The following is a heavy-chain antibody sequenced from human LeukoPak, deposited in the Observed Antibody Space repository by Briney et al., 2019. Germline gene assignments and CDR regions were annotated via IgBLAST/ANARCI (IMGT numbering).Heavy chain of an antibody. V-gene: IGHV3-23*01. CDR2: ISGSGGST. J-gene: IGHJ6*03. D-gene: IGHD4-11*01. CDR1: GFTFSSYA. Sequence: GGSLRLSCAASGFTFSSYAMSWVRQAPGKGLEWVSAISGSGGSTYYADSVKGRFTISRDNPKNTLYMQMNSLRAEDTAVYYCAKVGTTVTTYYYYYMDVWGKGTTVTISS. CDR3: AKVGTTVTTYYYYYMDV.